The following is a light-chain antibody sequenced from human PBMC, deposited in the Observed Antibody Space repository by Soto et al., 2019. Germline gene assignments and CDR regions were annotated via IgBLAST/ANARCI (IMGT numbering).Light chain of an antibody. CDR3: SSYTSSSTLV. V-gene: IGLV2-14*01. J-gene: IGLJ2*01. CDR2: DVS. CDR1: SSDVGGYNY. Sequence: QSALTQPASVSGSPGQSITISCTGTSSDVGGYNYVSWYQQHPGKAPKLMIYDVSNRPSGVSNRFSGSKSGNTASLTISWLQAEDEADYDCSSYTSSSTLVFGGGTKLTVL.